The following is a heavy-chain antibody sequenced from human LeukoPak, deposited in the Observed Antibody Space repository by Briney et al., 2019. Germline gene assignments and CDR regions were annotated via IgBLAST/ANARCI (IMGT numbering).Heavy chain of an antibody. CDR2: ISNGGSTI. D-gene: IGHD1-14*01. CDR3: ARDPDRNYWYSDL. J-gene: IGHJ2*01. V-gene: IGHV3-48*03. Sequence: DPGGSLRLSCAASGFTFSSYEVNWVRQAPGKGLEWVSYISNGGSTIYYADSVKGRFTISRDNANNSLFLQMSRLRADDTAAYYCARDPDRNYWYSDLWGRGTLVTVSS. CDR1: GFTFSSYE.